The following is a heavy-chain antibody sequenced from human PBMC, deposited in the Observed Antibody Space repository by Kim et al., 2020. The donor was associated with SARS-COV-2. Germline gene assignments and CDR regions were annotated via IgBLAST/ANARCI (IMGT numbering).Heavy chain of an antibody. J-gene: IGHJ4*02. CDR3: ARDRSYYDIWRAFDY. D-gene: IGHD3-3*01. V-gene: IGHV4-34*01. Sequence: PSLKSRVTISVETSKNQFSLKLSSVTAADTAVYYCARDRSYYDIWRAFDYWGQGTLVTVSS.